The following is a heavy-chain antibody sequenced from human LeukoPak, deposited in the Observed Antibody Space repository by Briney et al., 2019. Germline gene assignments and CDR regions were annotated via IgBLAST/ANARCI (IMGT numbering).Heavy chain of an antibody. D-gene: IGHD5-18*01. CDR3: ARHGYTASHFFLDY. CDR2: IHTTGHA. V-gene: IGHV4-4*07. CDR1: SGSINSYY. Sequence: LETLSLTCSVSSGSINSYYWGWVRQPAGRGLEWIGRIHTTGHADYYPALQSRLIMTVDTTQKQFSLNLRSVTAADTAFYFCARHGYTASHFFLDYWSQGTLVTVSS. J-gene: IGHJ4*02.